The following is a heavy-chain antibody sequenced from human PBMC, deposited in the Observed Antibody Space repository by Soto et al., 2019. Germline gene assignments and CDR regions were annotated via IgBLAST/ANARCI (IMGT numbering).Heavy chain of an antibody. V-gene: IGHV2-5*02. CDR2: IYWDDGK. Sequence: QITLKESGPTLVKPTQTLTLTCTFSGFSLTTSGVGVGWIRQPPGKALEWLAVIYWDDGKRYRPSLKSRLTITKDPSKNQVVLTKTNMDPVDTATYYCARYNYYGSTNLDYWGQGTLVTVSS. CDR1: GFSLTTSGVG. J-gene: IGHJ4*02. D-gene: IGHD3-10*01. CDR3: ARYNYYGSTNLDY.